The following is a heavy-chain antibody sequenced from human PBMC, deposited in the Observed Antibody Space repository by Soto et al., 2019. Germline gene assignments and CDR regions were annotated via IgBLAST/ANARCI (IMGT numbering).Heavy chain of an antibody. Sequence: SETLSLTCTVSGGSISSSSYYWGWIRQPPGKGLEWIGSIYYSGSTYYNPSLKCRVTISVDTSKNQFSLKLSSVTAADTAVYYCARHDTAMVYYYGMDVWGQGTTVTVSS. J-gene: IGHJ6*02. D-gene: IGHD5-18*01. CDR3: ARHDTAMVYYYGMDV. CDR2: IYYSGST. CDR1: GGSISSSSYY. V-gene: IGHV4-39*01.